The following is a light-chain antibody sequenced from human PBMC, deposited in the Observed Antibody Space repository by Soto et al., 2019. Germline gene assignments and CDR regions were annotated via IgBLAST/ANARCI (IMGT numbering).Light chain of an antibody. CDR1: SSNIGNNY. CDR2: DNN. CDR3: GTWDSSLSVWGLVV. Sequence: QSVLTQPPSVSAAPGQKVTISCSGSSSNIGNNYVSWYQQLPGTAPKLLIYDNNKRPSGIPDRFSGSKSGTSATLGITGLQTGYEADYYCGTWDSSLSVWGLVVFGGGTKLTVL. J-gene: IGLJ2*01. V-gene: IGLV1-51*01.